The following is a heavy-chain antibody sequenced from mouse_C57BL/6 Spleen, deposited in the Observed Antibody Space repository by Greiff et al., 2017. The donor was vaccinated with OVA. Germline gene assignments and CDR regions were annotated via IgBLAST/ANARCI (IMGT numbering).Heavy chain of an antibody. CDR1: GYTFTSYS. V-gene: IGHV1-4*01. CDR2: IHPSSGNT. Sequence: VQLQQSGAELVRPGASVKMSCKASGYTFTSYSMHWVKQRPGQGLEWIGYIHPSSGNTNYNQKFKDKATVTADKSSSTAYMQLSSLTSEDSAVYYCARGGYYGCEGDYWGKGTTLTVSS. D-gene: IGHD2-2*01. CDR3: ARGGYYGCEGDY. J-gene: IGHJ2*01.